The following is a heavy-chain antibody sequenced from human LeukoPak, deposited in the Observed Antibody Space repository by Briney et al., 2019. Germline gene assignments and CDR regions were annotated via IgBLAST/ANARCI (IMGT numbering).Heavy chain of an antibody. Sequence: PGGSLRLSCAASGFTVSRHYMNWVRQAPGKGLEWVSILYSDGRTYYIESVKGRFTISRDISKNTLYLQMNSLRVEDTAVYYCARGDLSSSSFDFWGQGTLVTVSS. CDR2: LYSDGRT. CDR3: ARGDLSSSSFDF. CDR1: GFTVSRHY. D-gene: IGHD6-19*01. J-gene: IGHJ4*02. V-gene: IGHV3-53*01.